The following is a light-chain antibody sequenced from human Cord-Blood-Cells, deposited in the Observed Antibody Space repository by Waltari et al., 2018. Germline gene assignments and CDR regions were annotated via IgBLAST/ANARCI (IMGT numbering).Light chain of an antibody. CDR1: SSAVGGYNY. CDR2: DVS. V-gene: IGLV2-14*01. J-gene: IGLJ3*02. CDR3: SSYTSSSTWV. Sequence: QSALTQPASVSGSPGQSITISCTGTSSAVGGYNYVSWSQQHPGKAPKLMIYDVSHRPSGVSNRFSVSRSGNPASLTISGLQAEDEADYYCSSYTSSSTWVFGGGTKLTVL.